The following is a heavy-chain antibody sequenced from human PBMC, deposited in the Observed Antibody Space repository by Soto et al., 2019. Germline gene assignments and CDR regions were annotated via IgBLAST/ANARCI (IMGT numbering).Heavy chain of an antibody. V-gene: IGHV1-69*13. CDR2: IIPIFGTA. CDR3: ASLVAARVTQFYYYYYYGMDV. CDR1: GGTFSSYT. D-gene: IGHD6-6*01. J-gene: IGHJ6*02. Sequence: ASVKVSCKASGGTFSSYTISWVRQAPGQGLEWMGGIIPIFGTANYAQRFQGRVTITADESTSTAYMELSSLRSEDTAVYYCASLVAARVTQFYYYYYYGMDVWGQGTTVTVSS.